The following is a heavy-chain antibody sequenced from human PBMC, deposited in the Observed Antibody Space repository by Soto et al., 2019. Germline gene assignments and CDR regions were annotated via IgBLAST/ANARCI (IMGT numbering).Heavy chain of an antibody. CDR2: IIPIFGTA. V-gene: IGHV1-69*13. Sequence: GASVKVSCKASGGTFSSYAISWVRQAPGQGLEWMGGIIPIFGTANYAQKFQGRVTITADESTSAAYTELSSLRSEDTAVYYCARDAPRIAAAGTPPLDYYYYGMDVWGQGTTVTVSS. D-gene: IGHD6-13*01. CDR1: GGTFSSYA. J-gene: IGHJ6*02. CDR3: ARDAPRIAAAGTPPLDYYYYGMDV.